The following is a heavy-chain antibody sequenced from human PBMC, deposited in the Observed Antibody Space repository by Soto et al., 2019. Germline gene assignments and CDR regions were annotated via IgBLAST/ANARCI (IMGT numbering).Heavy chain of an antibody. Sequence: SETLSLTCSVSGASISGGNYYWTWIRQPPGKALEWIGCVSSGGSTFYNPSLQGQITISLDTSKNLFSLRLKSVSAADTAVYYCARRGGYSYGSPFAYWGQGALVTVSS. D-gene: IGHD5-18*01. CDR2: VSSGGST. V-gene: IGHV4-30-4*01. CDR3: ARRGGYSYGSPFAY. CDR1: GASISGGNYY. J-gene: IGHJ4*02.